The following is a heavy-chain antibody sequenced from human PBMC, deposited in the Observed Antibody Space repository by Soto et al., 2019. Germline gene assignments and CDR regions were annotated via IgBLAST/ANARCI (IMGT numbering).Heavy chain of an antibody. CDR3: ARNRRYADYSIDY. CDR2: ISSSITTV. D-gene: IGHD4-17*01. CDR1: GFAFSSYG. Sequence: EVQLVESGGGLVQPGGSLRLSCAASGFAFSSYGMNWVRQAPGKGLECISYISSSITTVHYADSVKGRFTISRDNAQNSLYLQINSLRDEDTAVYYCARNRRYADYSIDYWGQGTLVTVSS. V-gene: IGHV3-48*02. J-gene: IGHJ4*02.